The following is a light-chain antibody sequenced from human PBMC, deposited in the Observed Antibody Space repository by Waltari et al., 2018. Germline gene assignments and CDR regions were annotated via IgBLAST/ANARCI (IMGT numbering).Light chain of an antibody. CDR1: HNINTY. Sequence: EIVLTQSPVTVSLSPGDRATLSCRASHNINTYSAWYQHKPGQAPRLLIFDASNRARGVPARISGSGSGTDFTLTISSLEAEDSAVYYCQAGSSWPPALTFGGGSKVEIK. CDR3: QAGSSWPPALT. V-gene: IGKV3-11*01. CDR2: DAS. J-gene: IGKJ4*01.